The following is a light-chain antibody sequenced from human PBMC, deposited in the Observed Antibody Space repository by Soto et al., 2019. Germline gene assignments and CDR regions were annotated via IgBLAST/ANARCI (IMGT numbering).Light chain of an antibody. Sequence: EIVMTQSPATLSVFPGERATLSCRASQSVNNNLAWYQQKPGQAPRLLIHGVSTRATGIPARFSGSGSGTEFSRNRGNPRSQDFAVYSCQQVSRFAQGTKVDIK. CDR1: QSVNNN. V-gene: IGKV3-15*01. J-gene: IGKJ1*01. CDR2: GVS. CDR3: QQVSR.